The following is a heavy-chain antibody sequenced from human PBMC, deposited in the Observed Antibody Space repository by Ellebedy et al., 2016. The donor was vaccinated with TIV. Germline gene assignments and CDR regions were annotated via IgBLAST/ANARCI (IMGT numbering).Heavy chain of an antibody. V-gene: IGHV3-7*03. CDR1: GFSFSSNW. CDR3: ARINWNEFDY. CDR2: IKQDGSEQ. D-gene: IGHD1-20*01. J-gene: IGHJ4*02. Sequence: GESLKISCAASGFSFSSNWMSWVRQAPGKGLEWVANIKQDGSEQYYVDSVKGRFTISRDNAKNSLYLQMNSLRAEDTAVYYCARINWNEFDYWGQGTLVTVSS.